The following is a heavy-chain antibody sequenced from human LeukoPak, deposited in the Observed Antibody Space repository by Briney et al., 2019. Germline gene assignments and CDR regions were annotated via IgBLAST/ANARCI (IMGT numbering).Heavy chain of an antibody. CDR3: ARVGGTSPAAFAY. CDR1: GYTFISYY. D-gene: IGHD2-2*01. CDR2: INPSGGST. Sequence: ASVKVSCKASGYTFISYYIHWVRQAPGQGLEWMGLINPSGGSTNYAQKFQGRVTLTMDTSTSTVYMELSSLRSEDTAVYYCARVGGTSPAAFAYWGQGTLVTVSS. V-gene: IGHV1-46*01. J-gene: IGHJ4*02.